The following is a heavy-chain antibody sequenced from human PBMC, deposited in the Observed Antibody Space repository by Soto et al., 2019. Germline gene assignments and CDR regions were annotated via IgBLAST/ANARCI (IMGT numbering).Heavy chain of an antibody. CDR1: GFAFSNAW. Sequence: GGSLRLSCVASGFAFSNAWMTWFRQVPGKGLEWVGRITSETDGGATDYGSLVRGRFIISRNDSENTLYLEMNSLKTEDTAVYYCTIPVRTIPSYFNTFDIWGQGTMGTVSS. V-gene: IGHV3-15*01. D-gene: IGHD2-21*01. CDR2: ITSETDGGAT. CDR3: TIPVRTIPSYFNTFDI. J-gene: IGHJ3*02.